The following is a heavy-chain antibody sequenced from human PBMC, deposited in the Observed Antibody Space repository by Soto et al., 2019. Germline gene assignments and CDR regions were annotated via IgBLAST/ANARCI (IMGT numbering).Heavy chain of an antibody. D-gene: IGHD6-19*01. CDR3: ARGNGWLVTKNFDY. V-gene: IGHV1-69*02. Sequence: SVKVSCKASGGTFSSYTISWVRQAPGQGLEWMGRIIPILGIANYAQKFQGRVTSTADKSTSTAYMELSSLRSEDTAVYYCARGNGWLVTKNFDYWGEGTLVTVSS. CDR1: GGTFSSYT. CDR2: IIPILGIA. J-gene: IGHJ4*02.